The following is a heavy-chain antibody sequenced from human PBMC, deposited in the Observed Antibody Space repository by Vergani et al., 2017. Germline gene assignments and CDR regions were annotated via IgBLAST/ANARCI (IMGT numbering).Heavy chain of an antibody. CDR1: GFTFSSYW. Sequence: EVQLVESGGGLVQPGGSLRLSCSASGFTFSSYWMSWVRQAPGEGLEWLANIKQEGSERYSVDSVKGRFTISTDNAKNSLYLQMNSLRAEDTAVYYCAREQGSGSYYYYYMDVWGKGTTVTVSS. D-gene: IGHD3-10*01. CDR3: AREQGSGSYYYYYMDV. V-gene: IGHV3-7*01. CDR2: IKQEGSER. J-gene: IGHJ6*03.